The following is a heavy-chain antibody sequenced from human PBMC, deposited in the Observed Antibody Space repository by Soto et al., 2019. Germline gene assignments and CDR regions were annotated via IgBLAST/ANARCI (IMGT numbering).Heavy chain of an antibody. J-gene: IGHJ3*02. CDR2: ISSSSSTI. Sequence: GGSLRLSCAASGFTFSSYSMDWVRQAPGKGLEWVSYISSSSSTIYYADSVKGRFTISRDNAKNSLYLQMNSLRAEDTAVYYCARASTRYSSGWTDAFDIWGQGTMVTVSS. CDR1: GFTFSSYS. V-gene: IGHV3-48*01. D-gene: IGHD6-19*01. CDR3: ARASTRYSSGWTDAFDI.